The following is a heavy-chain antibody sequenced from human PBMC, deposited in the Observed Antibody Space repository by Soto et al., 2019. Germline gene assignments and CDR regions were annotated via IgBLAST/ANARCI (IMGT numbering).Heavy chain of an antibody. D-gene: IGHD1-20*01. V-gene: IGHV3-21*01. J-gene: IGHJ6*02. CDR1: GFTFSSFT. Sequence: EVQLVESGGGLVKPGGSLRLSCAASGFTFSSFTMNWVRQAPGKGLEWVSSIDTSSTYIYYADSVTGRITISRDNAKKSEYLALNSLRTEDTAVYYCAREPGSYIWNDGLMDVWGQGTTVTVSS. CDR3: AREPGSYIWNDGLMDV. CDR2: IDTSSTYI.